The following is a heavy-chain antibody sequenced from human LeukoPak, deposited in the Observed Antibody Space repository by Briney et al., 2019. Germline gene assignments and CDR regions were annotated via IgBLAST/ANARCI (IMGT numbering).Heavy chain of an antibody. D-gene: IGHD1-1*01. V-gene: IGHV4-34*01. CDR2: INHSGST. Sequence: SETLSLTCAVYGGSFSSYYRSWIRQPPGKGLEWIGEINHSGSTYYNPSLKSRVTISVDTSKNQFSLKLSSVTAADTAVYYCATTGSYYDYWGQGTLVTVSS. J-gene: IGHJ4*02. CDR3: ATTGSYYDY. CDR1: GGSFSSYY.